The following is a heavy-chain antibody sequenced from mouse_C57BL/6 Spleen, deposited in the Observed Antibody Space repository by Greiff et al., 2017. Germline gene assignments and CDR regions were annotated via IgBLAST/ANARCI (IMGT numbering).Heavy chain of an antibody. Sequence: EVQLQQSGAELVRPGASVKLSCTASGFNIKDYYMHWVKQRPEQGLEWIGRIDPEDGDTEYAPKFQGKATMTADTSSNTAYLQLSSLTSEDTAVYYCTRYYGYEVYFDYWGQGTTLTVSS. CDR3: TRYYGYEVYFDY. CDR1: GFNIKDYY. CDR2: IDPEDGDT. J-gene: IGHJ2*01. V-gene: IGHV14-1*01. D-gene: IGHD2-2*01.